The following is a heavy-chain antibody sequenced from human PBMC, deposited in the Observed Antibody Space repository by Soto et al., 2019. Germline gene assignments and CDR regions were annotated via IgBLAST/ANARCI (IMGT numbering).Heavy chain of an antibody. CDR2: IWYDGSNK. D-gene: IGHD6-6*01. CDR1: GFTFSSYG. V-gene: IGHV3-33*06. CDR3: ANGRIAARLVDGMDV. Sequence: QVQLVESGGGVVQPGRSLRLSCAASGFTFSSYGMYWVRQAPGKGLEWVAVIWYDGSNKYYADSVKGRFTIARDNSKNMLYLQMNSLRAEDMAGYYCANGRIAARLVDGMDVWGQGTTVTVSS. J-gene: IGHJ6*02.